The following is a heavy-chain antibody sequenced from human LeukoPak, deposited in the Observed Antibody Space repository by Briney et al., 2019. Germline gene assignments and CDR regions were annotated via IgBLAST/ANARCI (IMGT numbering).Heavy chain of an antibody. Sequence: GGSLRLSCAASGFTFSSYGMHWVRQAPGKGLEWVAFIRYDGSNKYYADSVKGRFTISRDNSKNTLYLQMNSLRAEDTAVYYCAKGHYSSRGSYYFDYWGQGTLVTVSS. CDR1: GFTFSSYG. D-gene: IGHD6-13*01. CDR2: IRYDGSNK. V-gene: IGHV3-30*02. CDR3: AKGHYSSRGSYYFDY. J-gene: IGHJ4*02.